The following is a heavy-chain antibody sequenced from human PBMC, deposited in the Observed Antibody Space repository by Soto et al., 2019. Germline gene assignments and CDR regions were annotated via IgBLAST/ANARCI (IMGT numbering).Heavy chain of an antibody. CDR2: ISAHNGDT. V-gene: IGHV1-18*04. J-gene: IGHJ4*02. D-gene: IGHD3-22*01. CDR1: GYTFATYG. Sequence: QVQLVQSGAEVKKPGASVKVSCKASGYTFATYGFSWVRQAPGQGLECVGWISAHNGDTHYSRKFQGRVTLTTDTSTNTAYRELRSLTSDDTAVYFCATEPIYYNDGRGYYPLGHWGQGTLVTVSS. CDR3: ATEPIYYNDGRGYYPLGH.